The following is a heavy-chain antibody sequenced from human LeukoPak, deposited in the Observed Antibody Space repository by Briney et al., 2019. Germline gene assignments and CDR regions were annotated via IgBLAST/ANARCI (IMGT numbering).Heavy chain of an antibody. J-gene: IGHJ4*02. Sequence: GASVKVSCKASGYTFTGYYMHWVRQAPGQGLEWMGWINPNSGGTNYARKFQGRVTMTRDTSISTAYMELSRLRSDDTAVYYCARDFGVYYGSGPSRDYWGQGTLVTVSS. CDR2: INPNSGGT. CDR3: ARDFGVYYGSGPSRDY. D-gene: IGHD3-10*01. V-gene: IGHV1-2*02. CDR1: GYTFTGYY.